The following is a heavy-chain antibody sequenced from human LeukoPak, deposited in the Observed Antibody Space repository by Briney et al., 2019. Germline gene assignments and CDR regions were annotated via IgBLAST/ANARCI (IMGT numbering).Heavy chain of an antibody. V-gene: IGHV4-59*11. CDR3: ARGGWSLDY. CDR1: GGSISGHY. J-gene: IGHJ4*02. CDR2: IHYSGNT. D-gene: IGHD6-19*01. Sequence: PSETLSLTCTVSGGSISGHYWTWIRQPPGRRMEWTGYIHYSGNTHYNSSLNSRVTMSVDTSKNQIYLKVNSVTAADTALYYCARGGWSLDYWGQGTLATVSS.